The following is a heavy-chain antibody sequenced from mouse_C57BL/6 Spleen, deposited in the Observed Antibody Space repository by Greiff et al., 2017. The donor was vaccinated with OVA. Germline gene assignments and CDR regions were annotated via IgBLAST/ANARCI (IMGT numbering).Heavy chain of an antibody. V-gene: IGHV1-22*01. CDR2: INPNNGGT. Sequence: EVQLQQSGPELVKPGASVKMSCKASGYTFTDYNMHWVKQSHGKSLEWIGYINPNNGGTSYNQKFKGKATLTVNKSSSTAYMELRSLTSEDSAVYYCARDTTVSWYFDVWGTGTTVTVSS. CDR1: GYTFTDYN. CDR3: ARDTTVSWYFDV. D-gene: IGHD1-1*01. J-gene: IGHJ1*03.